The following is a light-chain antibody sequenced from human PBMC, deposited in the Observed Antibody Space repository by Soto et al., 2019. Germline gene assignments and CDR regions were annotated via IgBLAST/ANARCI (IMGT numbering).Light chain of an antibody. CDR3: QQRYGTPWP. V-gene: IGKV1-39*01. CDR2: AAS. J-gene: IGKJ1*01. Sequence: DIQMTQSPSSLSASVGDRVTITCRASQSIRSYLNWYQQKPGNAPKLLIYAASSLLRRVQSRFSGSGSGTDFALTISSLQPEDVATYHSQQRYGTPWPFGQGPNVEIK. CDR1: QSIRSY.